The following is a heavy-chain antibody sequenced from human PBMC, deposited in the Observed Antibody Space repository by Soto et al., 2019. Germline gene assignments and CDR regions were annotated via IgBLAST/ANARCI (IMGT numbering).Heavy chain of an antibody. J-gene: IGHJ5*01. D-gene: IGHD1-1*01. CDR3: TRQEKGTSWFGS. Sequence: EVQLVESGGGLVQPGASLKLFCGASGFIFSDSVIHWVRQASGKGLEWVGRIRMKGDNYVTTCIAPVKGRFIISRDDERKTAYLHMNSLKIDDTAMYYCTRQEKGTSWFGSWGQGTLVIVSS. CDR1: GFIFSDSV. V-gene: IGHV3-73*01. CDR2: IRMKGDNYVT.